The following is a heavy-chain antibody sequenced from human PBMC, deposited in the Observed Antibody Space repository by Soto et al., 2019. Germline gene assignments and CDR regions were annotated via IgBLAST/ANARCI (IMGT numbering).Heavy chain of an antibody. V-gene: IGHV1-8*01. CDR2: MNPNSGNT. CDR3: ARDNYDILTGPIYYFDY. Sequence: ASVKVSCKASGYTFTSYDINWVRQATGQGLEWMGWMNPNSGNTGYAQKFQGRVTMTRNTSISKAYMELSSLRSEDTAVYYCARDNYDILTGPIYYFDYWGQGTLVTVSS. D-gene: IGHD3-9*01. J-gene: IGHJ4*02. CDR1: GYTFTSYD.